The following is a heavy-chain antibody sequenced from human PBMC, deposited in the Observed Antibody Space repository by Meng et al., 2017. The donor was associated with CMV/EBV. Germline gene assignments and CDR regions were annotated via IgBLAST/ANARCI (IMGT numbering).Heavy chain of an antibody. J-gene: IGHJ6*02. Sequence: GESLKISCAASGFAYNNYAMHWVRQTPGKGLEWVSGVSGSGGSTYYADSVKGRFTIPRDKSKNTLYLQMNSLRAEDTAIYYCAKDLGVVVPAVIFIVSSPDKSYYGMDVWGQGTTVTVSS. V-gene: IGHV3-23*01. CDR1: GFAYNNYA. CDR2: VSGSGGST. CDR3: AKDLGVVVPAVIFIVSSPDKSYYGMDV. D-gene: IGHD2-2*01.